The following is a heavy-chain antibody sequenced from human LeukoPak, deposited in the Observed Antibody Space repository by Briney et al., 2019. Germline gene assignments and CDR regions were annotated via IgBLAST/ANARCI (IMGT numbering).Heavy chain of an antibody. Sequence: GRSLRLSCAPSGFTFSSYAMQWVRQAPGQGLEWLAVISYDVSNKYYADSVKGRFTISRDNSKNTVYLQMNSLRAEDTAVYYCARDVEYGSSGWYSVYWGQGTLVTVSS. CDR2: ISYDVSNK. CDR3: ARDVEYGSSGWYSVY. CDR1: GFTFSSYA. V-gene: IGHV3-30-3*01. D-gene: IGHD6-19*01. J-gene: IGHJ4*02.